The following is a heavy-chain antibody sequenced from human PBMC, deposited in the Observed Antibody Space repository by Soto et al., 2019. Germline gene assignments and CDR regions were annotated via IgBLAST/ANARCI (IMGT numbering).Heavy chain of an antibody. J-gene: IGHJ4*02. CDR2: IRDSGDYT. V-gene: IGHV3-23*01. CDR3: VKPSHEMLTGYSPFDQ. CDR1: GFTFSAYA. D-gene: IGHD3-9*01. Sequence: EVQLLESGGGLVQPGGSLRLSCVASGFTFSAYAMSWVRQAPGKGLQWVSAIRDSGDYTYYADSVKGRFTILRDNSKSTLFLQMDSLNADYTALYYCVKPSHEMLTGYSPFDQWGQGTLVTVSS.